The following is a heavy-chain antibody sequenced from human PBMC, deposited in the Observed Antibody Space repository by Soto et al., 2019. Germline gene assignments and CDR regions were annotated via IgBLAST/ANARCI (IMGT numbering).Heavy chain of an antibody. Sequence: LRLSCAASGFTFSSYAMSWVRQAPGKGLEWVSAISGSGGSTYYADSVKGRFTISRDNSKNTLYLQMNSLRAEDTAVYYCAKYYYGSGSYTDYWGQGTLVTVSS. J-gene: IGHJ4*02. V-gene: IGHV3-23*01. CDR3: AKYYYGSGSYTDY. CDR1: GFTFSSYA. D-gene: IGHD3-10*01. CDR2: ISGSGGST.